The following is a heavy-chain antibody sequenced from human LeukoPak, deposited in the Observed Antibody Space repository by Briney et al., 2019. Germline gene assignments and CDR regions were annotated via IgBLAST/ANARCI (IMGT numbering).Heavy chain of an antibody. V-gene: IGHV4-39*07. D-gene: IGHD2-15*01. CDR3: ARGVVAAPQTFDY. CDR2: IYYSGST. J-gene: IGHJ4*02. Sequence: SETLSLTCTVSGGSISSGSYYWGWIRQPPGKGLEWIGSIYYSGSTYYNPSLKSRVTISVDTSKNQFSLKLSSVTAADTAVYYCARGVVAAPQTFDYWGQGTLVTVSS. CDR1: GGSISSGSYY.